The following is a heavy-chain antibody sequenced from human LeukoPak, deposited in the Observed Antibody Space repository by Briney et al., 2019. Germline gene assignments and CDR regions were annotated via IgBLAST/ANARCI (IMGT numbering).Heavy chain of an antibody. D-gene: IGHD4-23*01. V-gene: IGHV3-20*04. CDR2: INWNGGST. CDR3: ARWDYGGNLH. J-gene: IGHJ1*01. Sequence: GGSLRLSCAASGFTFDDYGMSWVRHAPGKGLEWVSGINWNGGSTGYADSVKGRFTISRDNAKNTLYLQMNSLRAEDTAVYYCARWDYGGNLHWGQGTLVTVSS. CDR1: GFTFDDYG.